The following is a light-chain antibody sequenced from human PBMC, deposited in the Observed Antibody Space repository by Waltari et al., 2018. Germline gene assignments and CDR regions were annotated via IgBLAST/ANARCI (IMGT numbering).Light chain of an antibody. J-gene: IGKJ2*01. CDR2: GAS. Sequence: EIVMTQSPATLSVSPGERATLSCRASQTIGSNLAWYQQKPGQAPRLLIYGASNRAAGFPARFSGSGSGTGFTLTISSLQSEDFAVYYCQQYNNWPPYTFGQGTKLEIK. CDR3: QQYNNWPPYT. V-gene: IGKV3-15*01. CDR1: QTIGSN.